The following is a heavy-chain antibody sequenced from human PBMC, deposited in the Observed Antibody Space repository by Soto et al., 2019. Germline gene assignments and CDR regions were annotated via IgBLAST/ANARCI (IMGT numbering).Heavy chain of an antibody. V-gene: IGHV1-46*01. CDR1: GYTFTSYY. J-gene: IGHJ4*02. D-gene: IGHD3-3*01. CDR2: INPSGGST. CDR3: AREPTGYDFWSGYYVY. Sequence: ASVKVSCKASGYTFTSYYMHWVRQAPGQGLEWMGIINPSGGSTSYAQKFQGRVTMTRDTSTSTVYMELSSLRSEDTAVYYCAREPTGYDFWSGYYVYWGQGTLVTVSS.